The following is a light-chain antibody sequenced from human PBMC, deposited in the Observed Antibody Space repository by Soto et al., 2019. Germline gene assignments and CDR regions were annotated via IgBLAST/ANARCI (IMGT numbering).Light chain of an antibody. Sequence: QSVLTQPASVSGSPGQSITLSCSGTSSDVGGYSYVSWYQHHPGKAPKLMIYDVSNRPSGVSNRFSGSKSGNTASLTLSGLQAEDEADYYCSSYTSSSTYVFGTGTKLTVL. V-gene: IGLV2-14*03. CDR1: SSDVGGYSY. J-gene: IGLJ1*01. CDR3: SSYTSSSTYV. CDR2: DVS.